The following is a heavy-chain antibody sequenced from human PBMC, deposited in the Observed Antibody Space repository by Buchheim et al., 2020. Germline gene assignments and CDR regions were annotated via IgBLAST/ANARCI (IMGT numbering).Heavy chain of an antibody. Sequence: EVRLLESGGTLVQPGGSLRLSCAASGFVFSDYAMNWVRQAPGKGLQWVSIVSGSGASTEYADFVTGRFIISSDNQKNTLYLQMNNLRDEDTAIYYCAKRGVASGIHEIDYWGQGTL. D-gene: IGHD3-10*01. V-gene: IGHV3-23*01. CDR1: GFVFSDYA. CDR2: VSGSGAST. CDR3: AKRGVASGIHEIDY. J-gene: IGHJ4*02.